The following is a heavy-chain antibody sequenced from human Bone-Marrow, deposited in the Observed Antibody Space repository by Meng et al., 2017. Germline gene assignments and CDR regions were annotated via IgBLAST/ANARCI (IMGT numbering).Heavy chain of an antibody. Sequence: GESLKISCAASGFTFSSYAMNWVRQAPGKGLEWVSLISVSGGNTYYADSVKGRFTISRDNSKNTLYLQMNSLRAEDTAVYYCARKTTELDNWGQGTQVTVSS. CDR3: ARKTTELDN. CDR1: GFTFSSYA. V-gene: IGHV3-23*01. J-gene: IGHJ4*02. CDR2: ISVSGGNT. D-gene: IGHD1-1*01.